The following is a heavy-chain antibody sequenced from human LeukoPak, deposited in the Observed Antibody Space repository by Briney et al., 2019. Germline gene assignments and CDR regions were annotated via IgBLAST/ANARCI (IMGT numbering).Heavy chain of an antibody. D-gene: IGHD6-13*01. CDR2: VSFDGSNE. J-gene: IGHJ4*03. V-gene: IGHV3-30*18. Sequence: GRSLRLSCAASGFSFNGYGMHWLRQAPGKGLEWVAVVSFDGSNEDYADSVKGRFTISRDNSKNTLYLQMNSLRADDTAVYYCAKNRGEQRLVKFWRYYFDYWGQGTRVTVSS. CDR3: AKNRGEQRLVKFWRYYFDY. CDR1: GFSFNGYG.